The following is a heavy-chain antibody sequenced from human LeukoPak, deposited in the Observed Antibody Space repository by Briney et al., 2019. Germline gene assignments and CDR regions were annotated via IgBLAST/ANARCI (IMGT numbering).Heavy chain of an antibody. CDR1: GFTFSSYS. Sequence: GGSLRLSCAASGFTFSSYSMNWVRQAPGKGLEWISYIRTGSTIYCADSVKGRFTISRDNAKNSLYLQMNSLRAEDTAVYYCASDRYYSFDYWGQGTLVTVSS. CDR3: ASDRYYSFDY. CDR2: IRTGSTI. V-gene: IGHV3-48*01. D-gene: IGHD1-1*01. J-gene: IGHJ4*02.